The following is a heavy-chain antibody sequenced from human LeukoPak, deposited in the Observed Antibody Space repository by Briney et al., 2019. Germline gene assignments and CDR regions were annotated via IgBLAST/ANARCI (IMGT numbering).Heavy chain of an antibody. D-gene: IGHD3-9*01. CDR2: IYTSGST. Sequence: SETLSLTCTVSGHSINNGYYWGWIRQPPGKGLEWIGRIYTSGSTNYNPSLKSRVTMSVDTSKNQFSLKLSSVTAADTAVYYCARANILTGYYNYYYYYMDVWGKGTTVTISS. CDR3: ARANILTGYYNYYYYYMDV. J-gene: IGHJ6*03. V-gene: IGHV4-38-2*02. CDR1: GHSINNGYY.